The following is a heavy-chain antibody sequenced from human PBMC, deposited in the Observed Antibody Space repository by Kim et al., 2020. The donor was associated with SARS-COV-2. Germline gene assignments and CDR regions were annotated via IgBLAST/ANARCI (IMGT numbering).Heavy chain of an antibody. Sequence: GGSLRLSCATSGFTLSSYGLNWVRQAPGKGLEWVSSISSSGTNTHYADSLEGRFTISKDSAKNSLYLQMNSLRAEDTAIYYCARGGYPWYWGQGTLVTVSS. J-gene: IGHJ4*02. CDR3: ARGGYPWY. V-gene: IGHV3-21*01. D-gene: IGHD6-25*01. CDR2: ISSSGTNT. CDR1: GFTLSSYG.